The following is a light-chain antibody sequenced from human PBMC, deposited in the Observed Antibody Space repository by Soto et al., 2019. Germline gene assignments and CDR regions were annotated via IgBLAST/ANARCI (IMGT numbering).Light chain of an antibody. CDR1: SSNVGGNT. Sequence: QSVLTQPPSASGTPGQRVTISCSGSSSNVGGNTVSWYQQLPGKAPKLIIYTSYQRPSGVPDRFPGSKAGTSASLAISGLQSDDEADYYCASWDDSLNGPGFGGGTQLPV. V-gene: IGLV1-44*01. CDR2: TSY. CDR3: ASWDDSLNGPG. J-gene: IGLJ3*02.